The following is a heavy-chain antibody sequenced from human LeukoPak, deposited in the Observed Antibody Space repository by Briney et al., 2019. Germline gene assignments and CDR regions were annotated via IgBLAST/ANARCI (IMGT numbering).Heavy chain of an antibody. D-gene: IGHD1-26*01. V-gene: IGHV3-33*01. CDR1: GFTFSSYG. Sequence: GGSLRLSCAASGFTFSSYGMHWVRQAPGKGLEWVAVIWYDGSNKYYADSVKGRFTISRDNSKNTLYLQMNSLRAEDTAVYYCARGLSGTWPWYFDGWGPGTLVTVSS. J-gene: IGHJ4*02. CDR2: IWYDGSNK. CDR3: ARGLSGTWPWYFDG.